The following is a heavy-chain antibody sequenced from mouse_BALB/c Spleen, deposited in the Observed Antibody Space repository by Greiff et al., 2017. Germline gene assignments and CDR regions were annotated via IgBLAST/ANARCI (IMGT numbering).Heavy chain of an antibody. Sequence: QVQLQQSGPELVKPGASVKMSCKASGYTFTSYYIHWVKQRPGQGLEWIGWIYPGDGSTKYNEKFKGKTTLTADKSSSTAYMLLSSLTSEDSAIYFCARVPYLYAMDYWGQGTSVTVSS. CDR3: ARVPYLYAMDY. D-gene: IGHD5-5*01. CDR2: IYPGDGST. J-gene: IGHJ4*01. V-gene: IGHV1S56*01. CDR1: GYTFTSYY.